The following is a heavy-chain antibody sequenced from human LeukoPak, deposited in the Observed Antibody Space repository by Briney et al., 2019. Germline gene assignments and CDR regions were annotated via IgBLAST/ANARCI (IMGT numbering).Heavy chain of an antibody. CDR1: GFTFSSYA. D-gene: IGHD1-26*01. Sequence: PGGSLRLSCAASGFTFSSYAMSWVRQAPGKGLEWVSAISGSGGSTYYAGSVKGRFTISRDNSKNTLYLQMNSLRAEDTAVYYCARDPAIHSGSYADYWGQGTLVTVSS. J-gene: IGHJ4*02. V-gene: IGHV3-23*01. CDR3: ARDPAIHSGSYADY. CDR2: ISGSGGST.